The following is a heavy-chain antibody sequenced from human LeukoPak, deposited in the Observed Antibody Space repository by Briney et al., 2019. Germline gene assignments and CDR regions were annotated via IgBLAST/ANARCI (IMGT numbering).Heavy chain of an antibody. CDR1: GFTFSSYW. CDR3: AKVAKYYYGPETFYFFEQ. D-gene: IGHD3-10*01. CDR2: IKQDGSEK. J-gene: IGHJ4*02. V-gene: IGHV3-7*01. Sequence: GGSLRLSCAASGFTFSSYWMSWVRQAPGKGLEWVANIKQDGSEKYYVDSVKGRFTISRDNAKNSLYLQMNSLRVEDTAVYFCAKVAKYYYGPETFYFFEQWGQGTPVTASS.